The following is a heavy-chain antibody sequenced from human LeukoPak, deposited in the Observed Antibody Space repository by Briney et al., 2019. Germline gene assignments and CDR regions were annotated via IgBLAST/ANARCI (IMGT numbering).Heavy chain of an antibody. V-gene: IGHV3-43*01. CDR2: ISWDESTT. CDR1: GLSIGDNS. D-gene: IGHD5-12*01. Sequence: GGSLRLSCAASGLSIGDNSMHWVRQAPGKGLEWVSLISWDESTTYYSDSVKGRFTVSRDSSKNSLYLQMNSLRAEDTAVYYCARDGRSGNFDKWGQGTLVSVSS. CDR3: ARDGRSGNFDK. J-gene: IGHJ4*02.